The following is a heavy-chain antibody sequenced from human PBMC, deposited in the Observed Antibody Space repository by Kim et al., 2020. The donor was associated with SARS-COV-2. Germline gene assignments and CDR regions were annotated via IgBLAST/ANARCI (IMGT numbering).Heavy chain of an antibody. CDR3: ARVGSGSSSWYDTTDSYGMDV. J-gene: IGHJ6*02. CDR2: ISSGSRYM. D-gene: IGHD6-13*01. CDR1: GFTFKNYN. Sequence: GGSLRLSCAASGFTFKNYNMNWVRQAPGKGLEWVSYISSGSRYMYYSDSAKGRFTISRDNAKNSLYLQMNSLRADDTAVYYCARVGSGSSSWYDTTDSYGMDVWGQGTTVTVSS. V-gene: IGHV3-21*01.